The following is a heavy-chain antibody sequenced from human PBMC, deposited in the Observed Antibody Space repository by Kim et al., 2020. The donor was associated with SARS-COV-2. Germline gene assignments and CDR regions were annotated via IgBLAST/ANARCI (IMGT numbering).Heavy chain of an antibody. CDR3: ARCLIPIATGGTPLYNYLNYGMDV. J-gene: IGHJ6*02. V-gene: IGHV1-3*01. Sequence: ASVKVSCKASGYTFTKYAMHWVRQAPGQRLEWMGWINAGNGNTKYSQKFQGRVTITRDTSASTSYMELSSLRSEDTAIYYCARCLIPIATGGTPLYNYLNYGMDVWGQGTTVTVSS. D-gene: IGHD6-13*01. CDR2: INAGNGNT. CDR1: GYTFTKYA.